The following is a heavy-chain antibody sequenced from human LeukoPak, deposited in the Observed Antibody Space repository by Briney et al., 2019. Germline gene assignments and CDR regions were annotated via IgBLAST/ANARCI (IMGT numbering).Heavy chain of an antibody. Sequence: PSETLSLTCTVSGGSMSPYHWGWIRQPPGKGLEWTGYIYYSRSTNYNPSLKSRVTISVDTSKNHFSLKLSSVTAADTAVYYCARHFGSGSRDAFDIWGQGTMVIVSS. CDR1: GGSMSPYH. V-gene: IGHV4-59*08. J-gene: IGHJ3*02. CDR3: ARHFGSGSRDAFDI. D-gene: IGHD3-10*01. CDR2: IYYSRST.